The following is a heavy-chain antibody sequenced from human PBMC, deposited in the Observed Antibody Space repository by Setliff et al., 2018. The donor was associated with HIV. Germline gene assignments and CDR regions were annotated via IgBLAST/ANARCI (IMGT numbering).Heavy chain of an antibody. CDR3: ATKVHCTNGVCLDAFDT. CDR1: GYTFTGYF. D-gene: IGHD2-8*01. CDR2: INPNSGGT. J-gene: IGHJ3*02. Sequence: ASVKVSCKASGYTFTGYFIHWVRQAPGQGLEWMGRINPNSGGTNYARKFQGRVTMTRDTSISTAHMELSRLRSDDTAVYYCATKVHCTNGVCLDAFDTWGQGTMVTVSS. V-gene: IGHV1-2*06.